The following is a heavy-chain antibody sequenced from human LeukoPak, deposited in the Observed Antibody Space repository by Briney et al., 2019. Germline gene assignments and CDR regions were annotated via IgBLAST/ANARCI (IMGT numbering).Heavy chain of an antibody. CDR1: GGSIRSYY. Sequence: SETLSLTCTVSGGSIRSYYWSWIRQPPGKGLEWIGYIYYTGTTNYNPSLKSRVTISVDTSKNQFSLRLSSVTAADTAVYHCPRYRDGYKRSFDYWGQGTLVTVSS. CDR2: IYYTGTT. V-gene: IGHV4-59*01. J-gene: IGHJ4*02. CDR3: PRYRDGYKRSFDY. D-gene: IGHD5-24*01.